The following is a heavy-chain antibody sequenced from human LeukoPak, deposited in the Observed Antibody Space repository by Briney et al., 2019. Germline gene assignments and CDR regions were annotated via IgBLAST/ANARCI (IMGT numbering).Heavy chain of an antibody. J-gene: IGHJ4*02. D-gene: IGHD2-15*01. V-gene: IGHV3-73*01. CDR3: IRQECNGGSCSYVDY. Sequence: PGGSLRLSCAASGFDFSGFYMQWVRQASGRGLEWVGLIRSKPSSYTTVYAASVKGRFTISRDDSKNTAYLQMNSLKAEDTAVYYCIRQECNGGSCSYVDYWGQGTLVTVSS. CDR2: IRSKPSSYTT. CDR1: GFDFSGFY.